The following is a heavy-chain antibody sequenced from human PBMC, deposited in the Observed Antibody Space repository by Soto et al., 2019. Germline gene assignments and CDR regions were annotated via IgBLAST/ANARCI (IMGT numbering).Heavy chain of an antibody. V-gene: IGHV4-34*01. CDR1: GGSFGGYY. CDR2: INHSGST. J-gene: IGHJ6*02. CDR3: ARGRPRRHYYYYYGMDV. Sequence: SETLSPTCAVYGGSFGGYYWSWLRQPPGKGLERIGEINHSGSTKYNPSFKSRFTISVDKSKTQFSLKLSSVTAADTAVYYCARGRPRRHYYYYYGMDVWGQGTTVT.